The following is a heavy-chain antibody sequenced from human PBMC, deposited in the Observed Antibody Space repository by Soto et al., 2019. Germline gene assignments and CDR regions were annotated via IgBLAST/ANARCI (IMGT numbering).Heavy chain of an antibody. V-gene: IGHV4-31*03. CDR2: IYYSGST. J-gene: IGHJ6*02. CDR1: GGSISSGGYY. CDR3: ARGRQQDYYYYSGMDV. Sequence: SETLSLTCTVSGGSISSGGYYWSWIRQHPGKGLEWIGYIYYSGSTYYNPSLKSRVTISVDTSKNQFSLKLSSVTAADTAVYYCARGRQQDYYYYSGMDVWGQGPTVTVSS. D-gene: IGHD6-13*01.